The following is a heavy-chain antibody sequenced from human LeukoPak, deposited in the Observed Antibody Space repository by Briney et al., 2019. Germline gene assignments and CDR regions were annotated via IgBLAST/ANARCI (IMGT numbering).Heavy chain of an antibody. CDR1: GGTFSSYA. J-gene: IGHJ5*02. Sequence: ASVKVPCKASGGTFSSYAISWVRQAPGQGLEWMGGIIPIFGTANYAQKFQGRVTITADESTSTAYMELSSLRSEDTAVYYCASDRYCSSTSCYAHNWFDPWGQGTLVTVSS. CDR3: ASDRYCSSTSCYAHNWFDP. V-gene: IGHV1-69*13. D-gene: IGHD2-2*01. CDR2: IIPIFGTA.